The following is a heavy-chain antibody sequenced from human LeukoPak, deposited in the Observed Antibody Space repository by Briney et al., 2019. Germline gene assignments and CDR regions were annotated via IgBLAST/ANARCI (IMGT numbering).Heavy chain of an antibody. Sequence: SVKVSCKASGGTFNSYAISWVRQAPGQGLEWMGGIIPIFGTANYAQKFQGRVTITADKSTSTAYMELSSLRSEDTAVYYCASPLSGWFGFDYWGQGTLVTVSS. V-gene: IGHV1-69*06. CDR1: GGTFNSYA. CDR3: ASPLSGWFGFDY. D-gene: IGHD2-15*01. J-gene: IGHJ4*02. CDR2: IIPIFGTA.